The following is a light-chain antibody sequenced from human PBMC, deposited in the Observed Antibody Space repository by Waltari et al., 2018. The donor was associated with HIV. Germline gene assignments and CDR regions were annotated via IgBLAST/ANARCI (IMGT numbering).Light chain of an antibody. CDR3: NSRDSSGNRLVV. V-gene: IGLV3-19*01. CDR2: GKN. J-gene: IGLJ2*01. Sequence: SSEVTQDPAVSVALGQTVRITCQGDSLRNYYPTWYQQKPAQAPVLVIYGKNNRPSGIPDRFSGSTSGNTASLTITGAQAEDEADYYCNSRDSSGNRLVVFGGGTKLTVL. CDR1: SLRNYY.